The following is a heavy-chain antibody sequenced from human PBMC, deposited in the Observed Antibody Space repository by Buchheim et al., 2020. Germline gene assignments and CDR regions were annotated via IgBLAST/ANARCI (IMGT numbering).Heavy chain of an antibody. CDR3: ARYEYSYGYWYYYGMDV. CDR2: ISSSSSYI. CDR1: GFTFSSYS. D-gene: IGHD5-18*01. J-gene: IGHJ6*02. V-gene: IGHV3-21*01. Sequence: EVQLVESGGGLVKPGGSLRLSCAASGFTFSSYSMNWVRQAPGKGLEWVSSISSSSSYIYYADSVKGRFTISRDNAKNSLYLQLNSLRAEDTAVYYCARYEYSYGYWYYYGMDVWGQGTT.